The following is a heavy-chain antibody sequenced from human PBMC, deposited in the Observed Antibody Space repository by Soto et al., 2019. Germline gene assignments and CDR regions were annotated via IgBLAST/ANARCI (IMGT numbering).Heavy chain of an antibody. J-gene: IGHJ4*02. CDR1: GGSISSGGYY. CDR2: IYYSGST. D-gene: IGHD6-25*01. V-gene: IGHV4-31*03. CDR3: AREYSSAPDY. Sequence: SETLSPTCTVSGGSISSGGYYWSWIRQHPGKGLEWIGYIYYSGSTYYNPSLKSRVTISVDTSKNQFSLRVSSVTAADTAVYYCAREYSSAPDYWGQGTLVTVSS.